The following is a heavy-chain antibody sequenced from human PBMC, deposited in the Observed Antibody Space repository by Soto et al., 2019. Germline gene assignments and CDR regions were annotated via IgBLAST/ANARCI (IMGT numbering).Heavy chain of an antibody. Sequence: QVQLVQSGAEVKKPGSSVKVSCKASGGTFSSYTIRWVRQAPGQGLEWMGRIIPILGIANYAQKFQGRVTITADKSTSTAYMELSSLRSEDTVVYYSARDSREYSGYTGDAFDIWGQGTMVTVSS. CDR1: GGTFSSYT. CDR2: IIPILGIA. J-gene: IGHJ3*02. D-gene: IGHD5-12*01. V-gene: IGHV1-69*08. CDR3: ARDSREYSGYTGDAFDI.